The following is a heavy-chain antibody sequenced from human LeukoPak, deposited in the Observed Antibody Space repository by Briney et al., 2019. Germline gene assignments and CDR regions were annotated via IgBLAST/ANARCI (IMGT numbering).Heavy chain of an antibody. J-gene: IGHJ4*02. CDR3: ARGPVDTAMVGGFDY. D-gene: IGHD5-18*01. Sequence: SVKVSCKASGGTFSSYAISWVRQAPGQGLEWMGGIIPIFGTANYAQKFQGRVTITADKSTSTAYMELSSLRSEDTAVYYCARGPVDTAMVGGFDYWGQGTLVTVSS. CDR2: IIPIFGTA. CDR1: GGTFSSYA. V-gene: IGHV1-69*06.